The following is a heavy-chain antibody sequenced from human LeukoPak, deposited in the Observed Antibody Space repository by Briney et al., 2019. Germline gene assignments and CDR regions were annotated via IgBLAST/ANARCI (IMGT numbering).Heavy chain of an antibody. J-gene: IGHJ3*02. CDR2: IYYSGST. CDR3: ARPRTSGSSLRAFDI. V-gene: IGHV4-59*01. CDR1: GGSISNYY. Sequence: PSETLSLTCTVAGGSISNYYWSWIRQPPGKGLEWIANIYYSGSTNYNPSLRSRVTISVDMSKNQISLKLSSVTAADAAVYYCARPRTSGSSLRAFDIWGQGTLVTVSS. D-gene: IGHD1-26*01.